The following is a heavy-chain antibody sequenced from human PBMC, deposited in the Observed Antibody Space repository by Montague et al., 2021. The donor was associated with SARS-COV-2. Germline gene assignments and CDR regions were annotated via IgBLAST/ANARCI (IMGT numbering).Heavy chain of an antibody. CDR1: GLIFSSNY. J-gene: IGHJ4*02. CDR3: ARGGSGDSCYSPPCYFDY. V-gene: IGHV3-53*01. D-gene: IGHD2-15*01. CDR2: IYSGGST. Sequence: SLRLSFSASGLIFSSNYMSWVRQAPGKGLEWVSVIYSGGSTYYADSLKGRFTISRVNSKNTLYLQMNTLSAEDTAVYYCARGGSGDSCYSPPCYFDYWGQGTLVTISS.